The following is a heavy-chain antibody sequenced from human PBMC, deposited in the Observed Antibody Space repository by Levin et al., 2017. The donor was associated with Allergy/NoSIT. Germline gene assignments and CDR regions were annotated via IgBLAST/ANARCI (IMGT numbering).Heavy chain of an antibody. CDR1: GYTFIHYW. V-gene: IGHV5-51*01. CDR2: IYPDDSDT. Sequence: GESLKISCEGSGYTFIHYWIGWVRQMPGKGLEWMGIIYPDDSDTKYNPSFQGQVTISVDKSISTADLQRSSLRASDSDVYYCARHRAYCEHSDAFDIWGEGTMVTVSS. D-gene: IGHD2-8*02. J-gene: IGHJ3*02. CDR3: ARHRAYCEHSDAFDI.